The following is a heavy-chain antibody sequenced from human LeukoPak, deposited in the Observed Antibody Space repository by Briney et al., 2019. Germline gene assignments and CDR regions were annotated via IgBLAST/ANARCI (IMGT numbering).Heavy chain of an antibody. CDR2: IYYSGT. V-gene: IGHV4-59*01. Sequence: SETLSLTCTVSGGSISTYYWSWIRQPPGKGLEWIGYIYYSGTNYNPSLKSRGTISVDTSKTQFSLKLSSVTAADTAVYYCARGSYYDSSGPVDFWGQGTLVTVSS. D-gene: IGHD3-22*01. CDR3: ARGSYYDSSGPVDF. J-gene: IGHJ4*02. CDR1: GGSISTYY.